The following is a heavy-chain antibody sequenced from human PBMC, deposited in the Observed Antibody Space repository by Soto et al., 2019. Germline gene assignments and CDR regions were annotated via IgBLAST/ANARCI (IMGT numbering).Heavy chain of an antibody. CDR1: GFTFSDYY. J-gene: IGHJ6*02. CDR3: ARDGSRYCSSSSCRSGYYYYGLDV. V-gene: IGHV3-11*06. D-gene: IGHD2-2*01. CDR2: IASSSTYT. Sequence: PGGSLRLSCAASGFTFSDYYMSWIRQAPGKGLAWVSYIASSSTYTSYADSVKGRFTISRDNAKNSLYLQMNSLRADDTAVYYCARDGSRYCSSSSCRSGYYYYGLDVWGQGTTVTVSS.